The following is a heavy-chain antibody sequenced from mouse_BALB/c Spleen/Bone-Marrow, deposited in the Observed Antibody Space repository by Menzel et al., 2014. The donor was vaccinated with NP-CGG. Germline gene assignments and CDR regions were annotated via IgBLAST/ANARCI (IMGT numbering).Heavy chain of an antibody. CDR3: ARLGYYGMMAF. Sequence: EVQGVESGGGLVQPGGSLKLSCAVSGFDFXRYWMSWVRQAPGKGLEWIGEINPESSTINYTPSLKDKFIISRDNAKNTLYLQMSKVRSEDTALYYCARLGYYGMMAFWGQGTSVTVSS. CDR2: INPESSTI. V-gene: IGHV4-1*02. CDR1: GFDFXRYW. J-gene: IGHJ4*01. D-gene: IGHD1-1*01.